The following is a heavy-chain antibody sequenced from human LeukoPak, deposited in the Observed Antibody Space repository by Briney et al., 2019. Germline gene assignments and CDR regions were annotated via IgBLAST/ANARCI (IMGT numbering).Heavy chain of an antibody. CDR1: GFTFSGSA. V-gene: IGHV3-73*01. CDR2: IKSKAPSYAT. D-gene: IGHD3-22*01. J-gene: IGHJ3*02. CDR3: TRHGGRDYYDSSEDAFDI. Sequence: HPGGSLRLSCAASGFTFSGSAMHWVRQASGKGLEWVGRIKSKAPSYATAYAASVKGRFTISRDDSKNTAYLQMNSLKTEDTAVYYCTRHGGRDYYDSSEDAFDIWGQGTMVIVSS.